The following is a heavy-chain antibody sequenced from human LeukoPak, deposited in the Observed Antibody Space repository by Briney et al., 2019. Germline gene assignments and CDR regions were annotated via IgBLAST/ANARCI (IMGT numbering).Heavy chain of an antibody. V-gene: IGHV3-33*01. CDR1: GXTFSSYG. J-gene: IGHJ4*02. CDR3: ARGITTVTTGPFDY. CDR2: IWYDGSNK. Sequence: PGGSLRLSWAASGXTFSSYGVHWVRQAPGKGLEWVAVIWYDGSNKYYADSVKGRFTISRDNSKNTLYLQMNSLRAEDTAVYYCARGITTVTTGPFDYWGQGTLVTVSS. D-gene: IGHD4-17*01.